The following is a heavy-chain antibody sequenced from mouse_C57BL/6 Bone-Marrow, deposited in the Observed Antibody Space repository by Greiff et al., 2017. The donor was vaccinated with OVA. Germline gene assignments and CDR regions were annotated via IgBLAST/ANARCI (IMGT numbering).Heavy chain of an antibody. D-gene: IGHD1-1*01. V-gene: IGHV2-2*01. J-gene: IGHJ3*01. CDR1: GFSLTSYG. CDR3: AGFYYYGSSPFAY. CDR2: IWSGGST. Sequence: VQRVESGPGLVQPSQSLSITCTVSGFSLTSYGVHWVRQSPGKGLEWLGVIWSGGSTDYNAAFISRLSISKDNSKSQVFFKMNSLQADDTAIYYCAGFYYYGSSPFAYWGQGTLVTVSA.